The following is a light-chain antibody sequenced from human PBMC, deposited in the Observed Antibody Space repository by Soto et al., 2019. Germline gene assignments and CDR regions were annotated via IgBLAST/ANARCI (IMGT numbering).Light chain of an antibody. V-gene: IGKV4-1*01. CDR2: WAS. J-gene: IGKJ4*01. CDR3: QQYYGTPLT. Sequence: DIVMTQSPDSLAVSLGESATINCKSSQSVLYSSNNMNYLAWYQQKPGQPPKLLIYWASTRESGVPDRFSGSGSGTDFTLTISSLQAEDVAVYYCQQYYGTPLTFGGGTKVEIK. CDR1: QSVLYSSNNMNY.